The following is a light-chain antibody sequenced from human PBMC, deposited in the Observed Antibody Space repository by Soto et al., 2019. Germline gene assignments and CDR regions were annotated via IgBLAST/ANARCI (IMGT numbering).Light chain of an antibody. CDR2: SAS. CDR3: HQGDSFPLT. V-gene: IGKV1-12*01. CDR1: QDINYS. Sequence: DIQMTQSPSSVSASVGDRVTITCRASQDINYSLAWFQQKPGEAPRLLIYSASSLHSGVPSRFSGSGSGTDFTLTINSLQPEDFATDFCHQGDSFPLTFGGGTKVEIK. J-gene: IGKJ4*01.